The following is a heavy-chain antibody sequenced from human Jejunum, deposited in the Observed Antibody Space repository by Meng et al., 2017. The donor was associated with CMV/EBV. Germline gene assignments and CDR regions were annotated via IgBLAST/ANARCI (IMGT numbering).Heavy chain of an antibody. V-gene: IGHV3-49*02. D-gene: IGHD2-2*01. J-gene: IGHJ4*02. Sequence: MTWVRQAPGKGLEWVGFIRSKAYGGTPEHAASVKGRFTISRDDSASIAYLQMNSLKTDDTGVYYCSRVSREFCRGASCYVKSFDYWGQGRLVTVSS. CDR3: SRVSREFCRGASCYVKSFDY. CDR2: IRSKAYGGTP.